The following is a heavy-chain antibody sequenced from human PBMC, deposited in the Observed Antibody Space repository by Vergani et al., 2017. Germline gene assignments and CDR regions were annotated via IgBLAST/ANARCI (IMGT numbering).Heavy chain of an antibody. J-gene: IGHJ4*02. CDR1: GFTFSSHA. Sequence: EVQLLQSEGAVVQPGGSLRLSCVASGFTFSSHATLWVRQGHGQGLEWVSSIKNTGDSTHSADSVKGRFTISRDNFKKTLSLKMNSRRVEDTAVYYCGRGSENYNWGQGTLLTVSS. CDR2: IKNTGDST. D-gene: IGHD1-7*01. CDR3: GRGSENYN. V-gene: IGHV3-23*01.